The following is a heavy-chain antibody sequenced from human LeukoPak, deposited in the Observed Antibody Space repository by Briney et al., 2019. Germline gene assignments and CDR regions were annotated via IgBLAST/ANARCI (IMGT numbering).Heavy chain of an antibody. CDR3: ARHKYSSWYNYFDY. CDR1: GSSITSGHY. V-gene: IGHV4-38-2*02. J-gene: IGHJ4*02. CDR2: VFYSQST. Sequence: SETLSLTCSVSGSSITSGHYWAWIRQTPGKGLEWIGSVFYSQSTLYNPSLKSRVTISVDTSKNQFSLKLNSVAAADTAVYYCARHKYSSWYNYFDYWGQGTLVTVSS. D-gene: IGHD6-13*01.